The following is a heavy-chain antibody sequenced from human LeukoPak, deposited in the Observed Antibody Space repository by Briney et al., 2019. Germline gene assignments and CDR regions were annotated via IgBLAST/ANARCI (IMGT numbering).Heavy chain of an antibody. CDR3: ARGATRGVGFDP. Sequence: PSETLSLTCTVSGGSISSGGYYWSWIRQHPGKGLEWIGYIYYSGSTYYNPSLKSRVTISVDTSKNQFSLKLSSVTAADTAVYYCARGATRGVGFDPWGQGTLVTVSS. CDR1: GGSISSGGYY. CDR2: IYYSGST. V-gene: IGHV4-31*03. J-gene: IGHJ5*02. D-gene: IGHD4-11*01.